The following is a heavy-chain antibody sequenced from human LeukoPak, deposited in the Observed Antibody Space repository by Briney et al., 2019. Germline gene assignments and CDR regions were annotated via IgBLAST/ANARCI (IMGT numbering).Heavy chain of an antibody. J-gene: IGHJ3*02. CDR3: ATGPWPCTMIVAYAFDI. D-gene: IGHD3-22*01. CDR1: GYTLTELS. CDR2: FDPEDGET. V-gene: IGHV1-24*01. Sequence: ASVKVSCKVSGYTLTELSMLWVRQAPGKGLEWMGGFDPEDGETISAQKFQGRVTMTEDTSTDTAYMELSSLRSEDTAVYYCATGPWPCTMIVAYAFDIWGQGTMVTVSS.